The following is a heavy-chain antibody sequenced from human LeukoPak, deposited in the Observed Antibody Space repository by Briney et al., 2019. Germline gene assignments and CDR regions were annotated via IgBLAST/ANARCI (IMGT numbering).Heavy chain of an antibody. Sequence: GGSLRLSCAGSGFPFSSHGMNWVRQAPGKGLEWVSGISPGGGPTYYADSVKGRFTISRDDSKKTLYLQMKNLRAEDTAVYYCAKDGAWLRFDDWGQGILVTVSS. J-gene: IGHJ4*02. CDR3: AKDGAWLRFDD. D-gene: IGHD5-12*01. CDR1: GFPFSSHG. CDR2: ISPGGGPT. V-gene: IGHV3-23*01.